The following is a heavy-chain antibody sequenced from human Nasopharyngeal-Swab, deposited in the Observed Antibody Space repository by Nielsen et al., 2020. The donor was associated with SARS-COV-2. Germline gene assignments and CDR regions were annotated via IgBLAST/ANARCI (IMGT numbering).Heavy chain of an antibody. V-gene: IGHV1-69*01. D-gene: IGHD3-22*01. J-gene: IGHJ6*02. CDR2: IIPIFGTA. CDR3: ASGYYYDSSGPQYGMDV. Sequence: ARHARGQWCGWMGGIIPIFGTANYAQKFQGRVTITADESTSTAYMELSSLRSEDTAVYYCASGYYYDSSGPQYGMDVWGQGTTVTVSS.